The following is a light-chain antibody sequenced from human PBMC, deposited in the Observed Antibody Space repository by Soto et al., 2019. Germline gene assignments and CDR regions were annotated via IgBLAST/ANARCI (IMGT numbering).Light chain of an antibody. CDR2: EVT. J-gene: IGLJ2*01. V-gene: IGLV2-8*01. CDR3: SSYGGNNNVV. Sequence: QSALTQPPSASGSPGQSVTISCTGTSSDVGGYKYVSWYQHHPGKAPKVVIYEVTKRPSGVPDRFSGSQSGNTASLTVSGLQADDEANYYCSSYGGNNNVVFGGGTKLTVL. CDR1: SSDVGGYKY.